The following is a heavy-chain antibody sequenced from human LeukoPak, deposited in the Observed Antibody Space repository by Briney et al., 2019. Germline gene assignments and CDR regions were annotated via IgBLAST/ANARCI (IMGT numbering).Heavy chain of an antibody. Sequence: GGSLRLSCAASVFTFSNYWMHWVRRAPGKGLMWVSRINTDGTNTYYADSVKGRFTISRDNAKGTLYLQMNSLTAEDTAVYYCARVTGTSSSSGSYRYWGQGTLVTVSS. V-gene: IGHV3-74*01. CDR2: INTDGTNT. CDR1: VFTFSNYW. D-gene: IGHD6-6*01. CDR3: ARVTGTSSSSGSYRY. J-gene: IGHJ4*02.